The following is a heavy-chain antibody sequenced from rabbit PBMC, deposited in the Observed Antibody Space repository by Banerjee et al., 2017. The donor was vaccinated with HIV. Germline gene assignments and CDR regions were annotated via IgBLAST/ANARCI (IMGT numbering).Heavy chain of an antibody. Sequence: QSLEESGGDLVKPGASLTLTCKASGFSFSSGYWICWVRQAPGKGLEWIACIYAGSSGSTWYASWVNGRFTISKTSSTTVTLQMTSLTAADTATYFCVRDVAGYAGYGYASRLDLWGPGTLV. CDR2: IYAGSSGST. J-gene: IGHJ3*01. CDR1: GFSFSSGYW. V-gene: IGHV1S40*01. D-gene: IGHD6-1*01. CDR3: VRDVAGYAGYGYASRLDL.